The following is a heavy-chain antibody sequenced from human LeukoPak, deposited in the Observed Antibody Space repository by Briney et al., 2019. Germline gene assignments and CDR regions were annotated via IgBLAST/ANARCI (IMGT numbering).Heavy chain of an antibody. CDR1: GDSISSYY. D-gene: IGHD2-15*01. J-gene: IGHJ4*02. CDR2: IYYSGST. Sequence: SETLSLTCTVSGDSISSYYWSWIPQPPGKGLEWIGCIYYSGSTNYNPSLKSRITISVDTSNNQFSMKLSSVTAADTAVYYCASTSGYCSGGNCYSAFDYWGQGTLVTVSS. V-gene: IGHV4-59*01. CDR3: ASTSGYCSGGNCYSAFDY.